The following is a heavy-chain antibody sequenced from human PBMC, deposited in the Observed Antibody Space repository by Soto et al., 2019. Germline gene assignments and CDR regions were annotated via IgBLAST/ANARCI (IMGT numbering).Heavy chain of an antibody. Sequence: GGSLRLSCAASGFTFSSYSMNWVRQAPGKGLEWVSSISSSSSYIYYADSVKGRFTISRDNAKNSLYLQMNSLRAEDTAVYYCARAKRSAAHAFDIWGQGTMGTVS. J-gene: IGHJ3*02. CDR1: GFTFSSYS. D-gene: IGHD6-13*01. V-gene: IGHV3-21*01. CDR3: ARAKRSAAHAFDI. CDR2: ISSSSSYI.